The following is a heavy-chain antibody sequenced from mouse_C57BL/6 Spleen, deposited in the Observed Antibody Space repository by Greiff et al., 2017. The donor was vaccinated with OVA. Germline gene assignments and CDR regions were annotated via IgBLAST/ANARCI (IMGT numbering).Heavy chain of an antibody. J-gene: IGHJ3*01. CDR2: IYPGSGST. V-gene: IGHV1-55*01. CDR3: ARRDGYHHTVAY. D-gene: IGHD2-3*01. Sequence: QVQLQQPGAELVKPGASVKMSCKASGHTFTSYWITWVKQRPGQGLEWIGDIYPGSGSTNYNEKFKSKATLTVDTSSSTAYMQLSSLTSEDSAVYYCARRDGYHHTVAYWGQGTLVTVSA. CDR1: GHTFTSYW.